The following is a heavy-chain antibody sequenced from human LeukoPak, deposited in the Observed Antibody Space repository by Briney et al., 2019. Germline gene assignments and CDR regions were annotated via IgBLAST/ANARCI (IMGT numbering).Heavy chain of an antibody. CDR3: ATSSGSSA. V-gene: IGHV3-11*01. D-gene: IGHD3-10*01. CDR1: GFTFSDYY. J-gene: IGHJ5*02. Sequence: PGGSLRLSCAASGFTFSDYYMSWFRQAPGKGLEWVSYITTDGSTIHYADSVKGRFTISRDNARNSLFLQMNSLRAEDTAVYYCATSSGSSAWGQGTLVTVSS. CDR2: ITTDGSTI.